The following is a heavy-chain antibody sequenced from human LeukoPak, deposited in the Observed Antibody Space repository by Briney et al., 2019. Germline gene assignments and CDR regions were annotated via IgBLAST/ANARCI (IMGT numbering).Heavy chain of an antibody. V-gene: IGHV3-72*01. CDR2: TRNKAKSYTT. D-gene: IGHD3-10*01. CDR1: GFTLSDYY. CDR3: VRGNRGFDY. Sequence: PGGSLRLSCAASGFTLSDYYMDWVRPAPGKGLEWVGRTRNKAKSYTTEYAASVKGRFTISRDDSKNSLYLQMNSLKTEDTAVYYCVRGNRGFDYWGLGALVTVSS. J-gene: IGHJ4*02.